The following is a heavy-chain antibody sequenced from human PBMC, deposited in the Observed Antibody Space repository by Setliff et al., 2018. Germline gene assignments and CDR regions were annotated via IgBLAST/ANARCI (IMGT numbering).Heavy chain of an antibody. D-gene: IGHD3-10*01. V-gene: IGHV4-4*09. Sequence: SETLSLTCTVSGGSISSSYWSWIRQPPGKGLEWIGYFYHSGSMNYNPSLKGRVTMSVDTSNNQLSLKLTSVSAADTAVYYWARAYYYGSGNSHKYYMDVWGKGTAVTVS. CDR2: FYHSGSM. CDR3: ARAYYYGSGNSHKYYMDV. J-gene: IGHJ6*03. CDR1: GGSISSSY.